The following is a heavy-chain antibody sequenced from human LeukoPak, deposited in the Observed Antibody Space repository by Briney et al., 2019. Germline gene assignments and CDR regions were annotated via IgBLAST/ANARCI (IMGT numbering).Heavy chain of an antibody. D-gene: IGHD2-15*01. CDR3: AKDMTELVVVAASSYYYYYMDV. Sequence: GGSLRLSCAASGFTFDDYAMHWVRQAPGKGLEWVSLISWDGGSTYYADSVKGRFTISRDNSKNSLYLQMNSLRAEDTALYYCAKDMTELVVVAASSYYYYYMDVWGKGTTVTVSS. CDR2: ISWDGGST. CDR1: GFTFDDYA. J-gene: IGHJ6*03. V-gene: IGHV3-43D*03.